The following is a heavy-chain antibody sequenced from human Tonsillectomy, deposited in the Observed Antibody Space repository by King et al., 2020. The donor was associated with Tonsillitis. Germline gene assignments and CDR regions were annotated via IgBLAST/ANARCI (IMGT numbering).Heavy chain of an antibody. J-gene: IGHJ4*02. D-gene: IGHD1-26*01. V-gene: IGHV4-59*12. CDR1: GGSFSRYY. CDR3: AGGVGATRFDY. CDR2: MYHSGST. Sequence: VQLQESGPGLVKPSETLSLTCTVSGGSFSRYYWSWIRQHPGKGLECIGFMYHSGSTNYNPPLKIRVSISVDTSKNQFSPRRGSVTAATTAVYYCAGGVGATRFDYWGQGTLVTVSS.